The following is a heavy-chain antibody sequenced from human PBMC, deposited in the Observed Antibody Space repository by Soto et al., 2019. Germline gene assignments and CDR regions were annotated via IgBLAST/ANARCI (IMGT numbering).Heavy chain of an antibody. CDR2: ISSSSSTI. D-gene: IGHD3-22*01. CDR1: GFTFSSYS. CDR3: ARNYYDSSGSIQGVYFDY. Sequence: GGSLRLSCAASGFTFSSYSMNWVRQAPGKGLEWVSYISSSSSTIYYADSVKGRFTISRDNAKNSLYLQMNSLRDEDTAVYYCARNYYDSSGSIQGVYFDYWGQGTLVTVSS. J-gene: IGHJ4*02. V-gene: IGHV3-48*02.